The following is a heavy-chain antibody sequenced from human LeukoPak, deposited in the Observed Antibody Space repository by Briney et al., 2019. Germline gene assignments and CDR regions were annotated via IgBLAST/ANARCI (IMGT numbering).Heavy chain of an antibody. J-gene: IGHJ4*02. CDR1: GYTFTSYY. V-gene: IGHV1-46*03. CDR2: INPSGGST. D-gene: IGHD2-2*02. Sequence: ASVKVSCKASGYTFTSYYMHWVRQAPGQGLEWLGIINPSGGSTSYAQKFQGRVTMTRDTSTSTVYMELSSLRSEDTAVYYCARARWDIVVVPAAISFVYWGQGTLVTVSS. CDR3: ARARWDIVVVPAAISFVY.